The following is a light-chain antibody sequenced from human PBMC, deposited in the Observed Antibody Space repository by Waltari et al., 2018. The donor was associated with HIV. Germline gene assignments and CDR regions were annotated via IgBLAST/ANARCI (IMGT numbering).Light chain of an antibody. Sequence: DIQMTQSPSALSAFVGDRVTITCRASRSISRWFAWYQQKPGKAPKLLIYKASNLEGWVPSRFSGSGSGTEFTLTISSLQPDDFATYYCQQYNSDLWTFGQGTKVEIK. V-gene: IGKV1-5*03. CDR2: KAS. CDR3: QQYNSDLWT. CDR1: RSISRW. J-gene: IGKJ1*01.